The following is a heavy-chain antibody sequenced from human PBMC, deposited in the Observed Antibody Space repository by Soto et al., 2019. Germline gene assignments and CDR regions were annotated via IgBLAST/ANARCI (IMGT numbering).Heavy chain of an antibody. D-gene: IGHD3-22*01. J-gene: IGHJ4*02. Sequence: EVQLLESGGGLVQPGGSLRLSCAASGFTFSSYAMSWVRQAPGKGLEWVSAISGSGGSTYYADSVKGRFTISRDNSKNTLYLQMNSLRAEDTAVYYCAKVMWDYYDSSGSPYDYWGQGTLVTVSS. CDR1: GFTFSSYA. CDR2: ISGSGGST. CDR3: AKVMWDYYDSSGSPYDY. V-gene: IGHV3-23*01.